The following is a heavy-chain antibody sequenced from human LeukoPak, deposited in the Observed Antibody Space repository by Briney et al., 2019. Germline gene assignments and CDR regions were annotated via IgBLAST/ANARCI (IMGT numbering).Heavy chain of an antibody. CDR2: IYYSGST. CDR1: GGSISSYY. V-gene: IGHV4-59*01. D-gene: IGHD2-15*01. J-gene: IGHJ3*02. Sequence: PSETLSLTCTVSGGSISSYYWSWIRQPPGKGLEWIGYIYYSGSTNYIPSLKSRVTISVDTSKNQFSLKLSSVTAADTAVYYCARDCSGGSCYHAFDIWGQGTMVTVSS. CDR3: ARDCSGGSCYHAFDI.